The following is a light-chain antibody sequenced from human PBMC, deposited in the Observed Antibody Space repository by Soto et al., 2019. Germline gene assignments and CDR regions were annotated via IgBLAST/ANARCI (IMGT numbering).Light chain of an antibody. CDR3: SSYTASRTFYVI. CDR2: EVS. J-gene: IGLJ7*01. CDR1: SSDVGSYNR. Sequence: QSALTQPPSVSASPGQSVTISCTGTSSDVGSYNRVSWYQKPPGTAPKLVIFEVSNRPSGVPDRFSGSKSGNTASLTISGLQAEDEADYYCSSYTASRTFYVIFGGGTQLTVL. V-gene: IGLV2-18*02.